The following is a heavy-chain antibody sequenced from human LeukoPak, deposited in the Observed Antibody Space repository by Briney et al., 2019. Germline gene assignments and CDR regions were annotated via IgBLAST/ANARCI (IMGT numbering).Heavy chain of an antibody. D-gene: IGHD2-2*01. V-gene: IGHV1-18*01. CDR2: ISAYNGNT. CDR3: ARDADDIVVVPAAMGQKYYYYYYGMDV. J-gene: IGHJ6*02. CDR1: GYTFTSYG. Sequence: ASVKVSCKASGYTFTSYGISWVRQAPGQGLEWMGWISAYNGNTNYAQKPQGRATMTTDTSTSTAYMELRSLRSDDTAVYYCARDADDIVVVPAAMGQKYYYYYYGMDVWGQGTTVTVSS.